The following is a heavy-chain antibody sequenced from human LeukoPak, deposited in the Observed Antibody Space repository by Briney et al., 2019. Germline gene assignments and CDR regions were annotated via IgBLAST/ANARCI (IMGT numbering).Heavy chain of an antibody. CDR3: AKGYYDYVWGSYYFDY. CDR2: ISGSGGST. D-gene: IGHD3-16*01. CDR1: GFTFSSYA. V-gene: IGHV3-23*01. Sequence: GGSLRLSCAASGFTFSSYAMSWVRQAPGKGLEWVSAISGSGGSTYYADSVKGRFTVSRDNSRDTLYLQMNSLRAEDTAVYYCAKGYYDYVWGSYYFDYWGQGTLVTVSS. J-gene: IGHJ4*02.